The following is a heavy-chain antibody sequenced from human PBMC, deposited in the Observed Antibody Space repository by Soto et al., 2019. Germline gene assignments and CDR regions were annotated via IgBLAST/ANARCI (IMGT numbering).Heavy chain of an antibody. V-gene: IGHV3-30-3*01. Sequence: GGSLRLSCAASGFTFSSYAMHWVRQAPGKGLEWVAVISYDGSNKYYADSVKGRFTISRDNSKNTLYLQMNSLRAEDTAVYYCARDWQRIAAQKLYYGMDVWGQGTTVTVSS. J-gene: IGHJ6*02. CDR3: ARDWQRIAAQKLYYGMDV. D-gene: IGHD6-6*01. CDR1: GFTFSSYA. CDR2: ISYDGSNK.